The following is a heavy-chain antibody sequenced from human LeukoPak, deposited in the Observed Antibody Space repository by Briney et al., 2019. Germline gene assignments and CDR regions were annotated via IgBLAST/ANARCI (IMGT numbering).Heavy chain of an antibody. CDR1: GFTFSDYW. CDR3: ARDIPGDFYTPDY. Sequence: QAGGSLRLSCVASGFTFSDYWMSWLRQAPGMGLEWVANIETDGDEKNYVDSVKGRFTISRDNAKNSLYLQMNNLRDEDTALYYCARDIPGDFYTPDYWGQGTQVTVSS. V-gene: IGHV3-7*01. D-gene: IGHD2-21*02. CDR2: IETDGDEK. J-gene: IGHJ4*02.